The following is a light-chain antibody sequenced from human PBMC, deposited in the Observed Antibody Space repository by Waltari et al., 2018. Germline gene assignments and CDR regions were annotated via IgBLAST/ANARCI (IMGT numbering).Light chain of an antibody. CDR1: NLGTKY. CDR2: QDH. Sequence: SYELAQPPSLSVSPGQTATITCSGDNLGTKYVSWYQQKPGQSPIPVIFQDHARPSGIPDRFSGSNSGNTATLTISGTQTMDEADYYCQAWDSRTAVFGGGTRLTVL. J-gene: IGLJ2*01. V-gene: IGLV3-1*01. CDR3: QAWDSRTAV.